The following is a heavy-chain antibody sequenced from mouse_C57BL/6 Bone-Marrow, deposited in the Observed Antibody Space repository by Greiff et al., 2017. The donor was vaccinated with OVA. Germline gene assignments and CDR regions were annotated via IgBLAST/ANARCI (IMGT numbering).Heavy chain of an antibody. Sequence: LQQSGAELVRPGSSVKLSCKDSYFAFMASAMHWVKQRPGHGLEWIGSFTMYSDATEYSENFKGKATLTANTSSRTAYMELSSLTSEDSAVYYCAKAAVVDCYAMDYWGQGTSVTVSS. V-gene: IGHV1-49*01. CDR2: FTMYSDAT. CDR1: YFAFMASA. J-gene: IGHJ4*01. D-gene: IGHD1-1*01. CDR3: AKAAVVDCYAMDY.